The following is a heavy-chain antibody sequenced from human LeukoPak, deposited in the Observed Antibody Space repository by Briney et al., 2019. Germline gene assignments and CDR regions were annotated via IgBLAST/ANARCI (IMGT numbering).Heavy chain of an antibody. J-gene: IGHJ4*02. CDR3: ARHEGLARPFDY. V-gene: IGHV4-59*08. CDR1: GSSISNYY. D-gene: IGHD6-19*01. CDR2: IYSTGST. Sequence: SETLSLTCSVSGSSISNYYWSWIRQSPGKGLEWIGYIYSTGSTDYNPSLKSRVTISVETSKNQFSLRLSSVTAADTAVYFCARHEGLARPFDYWGQGTLVTVSS.